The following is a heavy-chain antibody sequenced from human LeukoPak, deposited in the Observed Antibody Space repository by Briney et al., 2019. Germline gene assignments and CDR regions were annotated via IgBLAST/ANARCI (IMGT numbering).Heavy chain of an antibody. Sequence: PGGSLRLSCAASGFTFSSYAMSWVRQAPGKGLEWVSAISGSGGSTYYADSVKGRFTISRDNSKNTLYLQMNSLRGEDTAVYYCAKDPTRDIVVVPAGWFDPWGQGTLVTVSS. J-gene: IGHJ5*02. CDR3: AKDPTRDIVVVPAGWFDP. CDR2: ISGSGGST. V-gene: IGHV3-23*01. CDR1: GFTFSSYA. D-gene: IGHD2-2*01.